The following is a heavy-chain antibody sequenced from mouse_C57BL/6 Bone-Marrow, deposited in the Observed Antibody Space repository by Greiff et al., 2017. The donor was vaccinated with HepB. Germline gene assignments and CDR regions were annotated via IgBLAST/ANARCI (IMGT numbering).Heavy chain of an antibody. CDR2: IYPGDGDT. D-gene: IGHD2-5*01. V-gene: IGHV1-80*01. J-gene: IGHJ2*01. Sequence: VMLQQSGAELVKPGASVKISCKASGYAFSSYWMNWVKQRPGKGLEWIGQIYPGDGDTNYNGKFKGKATLTADKSSSTAYMQLSSLTSEDSAVYFCARRYSNYEYFDYWGQGTTLTVSS. CDR3: ARRYSNYEYFDY. CDR1: GYAFSSYW.